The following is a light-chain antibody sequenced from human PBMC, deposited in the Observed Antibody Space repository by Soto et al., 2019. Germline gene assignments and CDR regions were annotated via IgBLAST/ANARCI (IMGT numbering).Light chain of an antibody. CDR2: GAS. V-gene: IGKV3-20*01. Sequence: EIVLTQSPGTLSLSSGERATLSCRASQSVSSNYLAWYQQKPGQAPRLLIYGASSRATGIPDRFSGSGSGTDFTLTISRLEPEDFAVYYWQQYGSSPDTFGQGTKVEIK. CDR1: QSVSSNY. CDR3: QQYGSSPDT. J-gene: IGKJ2*01.